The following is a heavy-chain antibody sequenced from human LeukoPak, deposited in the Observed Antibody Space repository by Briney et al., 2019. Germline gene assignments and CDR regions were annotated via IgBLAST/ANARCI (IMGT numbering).Heavy chain of an antibody. CDR1: GLNISVYY. V-gene: IGHV3-11*01. CDR3: VAGVALDY. J-gene: IGHJ4*02. Sequence: GSLRLSCAVSGLNISVYYMTRLPQAPGNGREATGKGLEWLSQISTTGTTIYYADSVKGRFTISRDNAKNSLYLHMNSLRADDTAVYYCVAGVALDYWGQGALVTVSS. CDR2: ISTTGTTI. D-gene: IGHD3-3*01.